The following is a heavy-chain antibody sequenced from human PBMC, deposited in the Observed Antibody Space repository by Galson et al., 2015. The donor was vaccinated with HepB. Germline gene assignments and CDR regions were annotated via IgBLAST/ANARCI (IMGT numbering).Heavy chain of an antibody. Sequence: SLRLSCAASGFTFSSYAMHWVRQAPGKGLEWVAVISYDGSNKYYADSVKGRFTISRDNSKNTLYLQMNSLRAEDTAVYYCARDRGSFDYWGQGTLVTVSS. CDR1: GFTFSSYA. V-gene: IGHV3-30-3*01. J-gene: IGHJ4*02. CDR3: ARDRGSFDY. D-gene: IGHD3-10*01. CDR2: ISYDGSNK.